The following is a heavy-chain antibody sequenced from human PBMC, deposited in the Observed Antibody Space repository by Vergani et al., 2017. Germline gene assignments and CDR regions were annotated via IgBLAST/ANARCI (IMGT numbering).Heavy chain of an antibody. CDR1: GFTFSSYS. V-gene: IGHV3-48*01. CDR3: ARGAYSSSWYAYDY. J-gene: IGHJ4*02. CDR2: ISSSSSTI. Sequence: EVQLVESGGGLVQPGGSLRLSCAASGFTFSSYSMNWVRQAPGKGLGGVSYISSSSSTIYYADSVKGRFTIARDNAKNSLYLQMTRLSAEDTAVYYCARGAYSSSWYAYDYWGQGTLVTVSS. D-gene: IGHD6-13*01.